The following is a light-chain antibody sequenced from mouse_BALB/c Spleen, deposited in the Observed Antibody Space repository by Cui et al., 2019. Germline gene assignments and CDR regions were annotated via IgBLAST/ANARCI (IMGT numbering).Light chain of an antibody. CDR3: LQHNAYPFT. CDR1: KGSIGN. CDR2: PTS. Sequence: DIQMIQSPSSMLASSGGRVVLFCRTSKGSIGNLDWYQQKPGGTIKPLIYPTSNLNSGVPSRFSGSGSGSDYSLTISSIESEDFADYYCLQHNAYPFTFGSGTKLEIK. V-gene: IGKV9-123*01. J-gene: IGKJ4*01.